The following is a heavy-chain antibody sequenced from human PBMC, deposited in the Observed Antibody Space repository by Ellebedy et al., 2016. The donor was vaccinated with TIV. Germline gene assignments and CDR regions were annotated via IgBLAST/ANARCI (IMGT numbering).Heavy chain of an antibody. Sequence: MPSETLSLTCTVSDYSISSGYFWGWIRQPPGKGREWIGSIHHSGTNYYNPSLKSRLTISVDTSKNQFSLNLNSVTAVDTAVYFCASTPFSAGSGYHPHDYWGQGILVTVSS. D-gene: IGHD5-12*01. V-gene: IGHV4-38-2*02. CDR2: IHHSGTN. CDR1: DYSISSGYF. CDR3: ASTPFSAGSGYHPHDY. J-gene: IGHJ4*02.